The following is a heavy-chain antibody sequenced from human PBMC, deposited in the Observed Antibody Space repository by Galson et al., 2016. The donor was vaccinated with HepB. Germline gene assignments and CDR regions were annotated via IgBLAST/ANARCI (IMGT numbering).Heavy chain of an antibody. Sequence: QSGAEVKKPGESLKIPCTTSGYKFTGKWIGWVRQKPGKGLEWMGIIYPGDSDTRYSPSFQGQVTISADKSTNTAHLQWSSLKASDTATYYCARSACSGGACYSFWYFDIWGRGTPVTVSS. V-gene: IGHV5-51*01. CDR1: GYKFTGKW. J-gene: IGHJ2*01. CDR2: IYPGDSDT. D-gene: IGHD2-15*01. CDR3: ARSACSGGACYSFWYFDI.